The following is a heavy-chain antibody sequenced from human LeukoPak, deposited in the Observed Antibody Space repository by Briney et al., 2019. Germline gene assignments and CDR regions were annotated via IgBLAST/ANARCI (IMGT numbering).Heavy chain of an antibody. V-gene: IGHV7-4-1*02. Sequence: ASVKVSCKASGYTFTSYAMNWVRQAPGQGLEWMGWINTNTGNPTYAQGFTGRFVFSLDTSVSTAYLQISSLKAEDTAVYYCARDLTIFGVVPSWFDPWGQGTLVTVSS. CDR3: ARDLTIFGVVPSWFDP. CDR1: GYTFTSYA. J-gene: IGHJ5*02. CDR2: INTNTGNP. D-gene: IGHD3-3*01.